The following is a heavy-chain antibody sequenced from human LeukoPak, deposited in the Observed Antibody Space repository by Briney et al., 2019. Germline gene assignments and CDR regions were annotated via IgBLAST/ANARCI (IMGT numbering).Heavy chain of an antibody. CDR2: ISSSSSTI. Sequence: GGSLRLSCAASGFTFSTYSMNWVRQAPGKGLEWVSYISSSSSTIYYADSVKGRFTISRDNAKNSLYLQMNSLRDEDTAVYYCARGGYDRAYYYYGMDVWGQGTTVTVSS. J-gene: IGHJ6*02. CDR1: GFTFSTYS. CDR3: ARGGYDRAYYYYGMDV. V-gene: IGHV3-48*02. D-gene: IGHD5-18*01.